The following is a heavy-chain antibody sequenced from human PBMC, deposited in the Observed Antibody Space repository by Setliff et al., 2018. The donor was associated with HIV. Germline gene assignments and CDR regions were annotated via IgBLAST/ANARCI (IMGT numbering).Heavy chain of an antibody. J-gene: IGHJ4*02. CDR1: GFTFSSYV. CDR2: VSYGGTNS. Sequence: GGSLRLSCAATGFTFSSYVLHWVRQAPGKGLEWVAVVSYGGTNSYYADSVKGRFTISRDNSKNTVYLQMNSLRAEDTAVYYCAKTSNTGYLFCSDYWGQGTLVTVSS. V-gene: IGHV3-30*04. D-gene: IGHD3-9*01. CDR3: AKTSNTGYLFCSDY.